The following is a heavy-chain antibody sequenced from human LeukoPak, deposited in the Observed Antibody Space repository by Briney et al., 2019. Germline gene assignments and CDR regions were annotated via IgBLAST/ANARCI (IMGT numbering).Heavy chain of an antibody. CDR3: ASSRSGWYGYFDY. CDR2: IYYSGST. D-gene: IGHD6-19*01. Sequence: SETLSLTCTVSGGSISSYYWSWIRQPPGKGLEWIGYIYYSGSTNYNPSLKSRVTISVDTSKNQFSLKLSSVTAADTAVYYCASSRSGWYGYFDYWGQGTLVTVSS. J-gene: IGHJ4*02. V-gene: IGHV4-59*08. CDR1: GGSISSYY.